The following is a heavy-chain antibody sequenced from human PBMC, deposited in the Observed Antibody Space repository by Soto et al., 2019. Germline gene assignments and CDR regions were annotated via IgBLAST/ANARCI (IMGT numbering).Heavy chain of an antibody. J-gene: IGHJ6*02. Sequence: QITLKESGPTLVRPTQTLTLTCTFSGFSLSTSGVGVGWIRQPPGKALEWLALIYWDDDKRYSQSLKSRLTITKDTSKTQVVLTMTNMDPVYTATYYCTHSRCGGDCLQSYSSHYYYGMDVWGQGTTVTVSS. D-gene: IGHD2-21*02. CDR2: IYWDDDK. V-gene: IGHV2-5*02. CDR1: GFSLSTSGVG. CDR3: THSRCGGDCLQSYSSHYYYGMDV.